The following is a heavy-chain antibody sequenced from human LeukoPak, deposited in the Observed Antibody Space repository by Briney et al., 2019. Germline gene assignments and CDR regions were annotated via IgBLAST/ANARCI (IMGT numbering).Heavy chain of an antibody. CDR2: INPNSGDT. D-gene: IGHD1-26*01. V-gene: IGHV1-2*02. J-gene: IGHJ4*02. Sequence: ASVKVSCKASGYTFIGYYMHWVRQAPGQGLEWMGWINPNSGDTNYAQKFQGRVTMTSDTSTTTAYMELSRLRSDDTAVYYCARVVVGNYFLDYWGQGTLVTVSS. CDR3: ARVVVGNYFLDY. CDR1: GYTFIGYY.